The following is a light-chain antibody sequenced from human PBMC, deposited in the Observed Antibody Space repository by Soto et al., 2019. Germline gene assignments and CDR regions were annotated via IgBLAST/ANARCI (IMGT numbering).Light chain of an antibody. CDR1: SSDVGSYTL. CDR3: CSYAGSSTYV. Sequence: QSVLTQPASVVGSRGESITISCTGTSSDVGSYTLVSWYQQHPGKAPKLMIYEVSKRPSGVSNRFSGSKSGNTASLTISGLQGEDEADYYCCSYAGSSTYVFGTGTKVTVL. CDR2: EVS. J-gene: IGLJ1*01. V-gene: IGLV2-23*02.